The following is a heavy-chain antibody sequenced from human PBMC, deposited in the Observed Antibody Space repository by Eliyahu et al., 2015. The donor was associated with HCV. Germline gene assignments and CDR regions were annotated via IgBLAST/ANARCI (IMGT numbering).Heavy chain of an antibody. D-gene: IGHD3-16*02. Sequence: ELQLVXSGGGLVKPGGSLRLSCAASDFTFSSXSMNWVRQAPGKGLEWVSSINSDSNYIFYADSVKGRFAISRDNAKNLLYLQMNSLRAEDTAVYYCASRSVFSDWGQGTQVTVSS. CDR1: DFTFSSXS. J-gene: IGHJ4*02. CDR3: ASRSVFSD. CDR2: INSDSNYI. V-gene: IGHV3-21*06.